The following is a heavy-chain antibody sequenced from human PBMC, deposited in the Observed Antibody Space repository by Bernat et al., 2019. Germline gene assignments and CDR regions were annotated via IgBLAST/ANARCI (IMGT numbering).Heavy chain of an antibody. CDR3: AKDHGMATTDPDY. D-gene: IGHD5-24*01. CDR2: IRYDGSKK. V-gene: IGHV3-30*02. J-gene: IGHJ4*02. CDR1: GFTFSSYG. Sequence: QVQLVESGGGVVQPGGSLRLSCAASGFTFSSYGMHWVRQAPGKGLEWVAFIRYDGSKKYYADSVKGRFTISRDNSKNTLYLQMNSLRAEDTAVYYCAKDHGMATTDPDYWGQGTLVTVSS.